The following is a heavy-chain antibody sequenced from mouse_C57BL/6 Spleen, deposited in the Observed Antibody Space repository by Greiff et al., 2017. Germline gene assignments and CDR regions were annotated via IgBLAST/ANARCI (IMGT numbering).Heavy chain of an antibody. CDR3: AYYSNDVYYAMDY. CDR2: INPNNGGT. CDR1: GYTFTDYY. Sequence: EVQLQQSGPELVKPGASVKISCKASGYTFTDYYMNWVKQSHGKSLEWIGDINPNNGGTSYNQKFKGKATLTVDKSSSTAYMELRSLTSEDSAVYYCAYYSNDVYYAMDYWGQGTSVTVSS. J-gene: IGHJ4*01. D-gene: IGHD2-5*01. V-gene: IGHV1-26*01.